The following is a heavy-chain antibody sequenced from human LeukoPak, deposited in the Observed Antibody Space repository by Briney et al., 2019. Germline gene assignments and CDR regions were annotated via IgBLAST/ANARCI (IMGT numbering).Heavy chain of an antibody. CDR1: GFTFSSYA. V-gene: IGHV3-23*01. CDR2: ISGSGGST. J-gene: IGHJ6*02. Sequence: GGSLRLSCAASGFTFSSYAMSWVRQAPGKGLEWVSAISGSGGSTYYADSVKGRFTISRDNSKNTLYLQMNSLRAENTAVYYCAKPRHSSSWYYYYGMDVWGQGTTVTVSS. CDR3: AKPRHSSSWYYYYGMDV. D-gene: IGHD6-13*01.